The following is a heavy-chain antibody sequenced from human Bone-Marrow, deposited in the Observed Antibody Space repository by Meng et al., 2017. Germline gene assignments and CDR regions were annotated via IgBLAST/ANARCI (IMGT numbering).Heavy chain of an antibody. CDR3: ARDWEWELLGVCFDY. J-gene: IGHJ4*02. D-gene: IGHD1-26*01. CDR2: IWYDGSNK. V-gene: IGHV3-33*08. Sequence: GGSLRLSCAASGFTFSSYGMHWVRQAPGKGLEWVAVIWYDGSNKYYADSVKGRFTISRDNAKNSLYLQMNSLRAEDTAVYYCARDWEWELLGVCFDYWGQGTLVTVSS. CDR1: GFTFSSYG.